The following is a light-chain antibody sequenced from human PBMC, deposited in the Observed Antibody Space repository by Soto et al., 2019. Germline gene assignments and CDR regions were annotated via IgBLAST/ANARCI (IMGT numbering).Light chain of an antibody. CDR1: QSVSSSY. CDR3: QQYGSSWT. CDR2: GAS. Sequence: EIVLTQSPGTLSLSPGERATLSCRASQSVSSSYLAWYQQKPGQAPTLLIYGASSRATGFPDGFSGSGSGTDFTLTISRLEPEDFAVYYCQQYGSSWTFGQGTKVEIK. V-gene: IGKV3-20*01. J-gene: IGKJ1*01.